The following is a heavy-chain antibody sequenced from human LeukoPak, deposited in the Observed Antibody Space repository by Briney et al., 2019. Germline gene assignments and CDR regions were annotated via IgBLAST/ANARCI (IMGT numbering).Heavy chain of an antibody. CDR3: ARAGSRATNDAFDI. J-gene: IGHJ3*02. Sequence: KPSQTLSLTCAVSGGSISSGGYSWSWIRQPPGKGLEWIGYIYHSGSTYYNPSLKSRVTTSVDRSKNQFSLKLSSVTAADTAVYYCARAGSRATNDAFDIWGQGTMVTVSS. D-gene: IGHD1-26*01. V-gene: IGHV4-30-2*01. CDR2: IYHSGST. CDR1: GGSISSGGYS.